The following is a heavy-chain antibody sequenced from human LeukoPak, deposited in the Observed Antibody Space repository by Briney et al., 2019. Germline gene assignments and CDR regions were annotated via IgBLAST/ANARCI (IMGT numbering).Heavy chain of an antibody. V-gene: IGHV4-59*01. CDR2: ISVSGST. CDR1: GASISNYY. Sequence: PSETLSLTCTVSGASISNYYWSWIRQTPGKKLEWIAYISVSGSTNYNPSPKSRVTTSLDTSKNQFSLKLSSVTAADTAVYYCARDQYHGSGTYAWFDPWGQGTLVTVSS. D-gene: IGHD3-10*01. J-gene: IGHJ5*02. CDR3: ARDQYHGSGTYAWFDP.